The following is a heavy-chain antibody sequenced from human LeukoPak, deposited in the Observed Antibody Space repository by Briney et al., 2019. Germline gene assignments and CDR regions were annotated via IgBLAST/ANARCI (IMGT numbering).Heavy chain of an antibody. D-gene: IGHD2/OR15-2a*01. Sequence: SGTLSLTCAVSGGSISSNNWWSWVRQPPGKGLEWIGEIYHIGNTNYNPSLKRRVTISVDKSNNQFSLKLNSVTAADTAVYYCASHGAFYLAYWGQGTLVTVSS. J-gene: IGHJ4*02. CDR2: IYHIGNT. CDR1: GGSISSNNW. V-gene: IGHV4-4*02. CDR3: ASHGAFYLAY.